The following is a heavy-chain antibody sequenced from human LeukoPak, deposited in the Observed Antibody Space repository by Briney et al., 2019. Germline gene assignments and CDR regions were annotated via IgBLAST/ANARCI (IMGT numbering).Heavy chain of an antibody. CDR2: ISGGGYST. CDR1: GFTVSSFG. D-gene: IGHD5-24*01. V-gene: IGHV3-21*01. Sequence: NAGGSLRLSCAASGFTVSSFGMSWVRQAPGKGLEWVSAISGGGYSTYYADSVKGRFTISRDNAKNSLYLQMNSLRAEDTAVYYCAREFEGLQTFDYWGQGTLVTVSS. CDR3: AREFEGLQTFDY. J-gene: IGHJ4*02.